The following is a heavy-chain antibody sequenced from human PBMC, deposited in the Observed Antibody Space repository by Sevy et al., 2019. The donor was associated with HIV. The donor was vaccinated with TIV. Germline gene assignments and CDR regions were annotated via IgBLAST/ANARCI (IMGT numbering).Heavy chain of an antibody. V-gene: IGHV4-30-2*01. Sequence: SETLSLTCAVSGGSISSGGYSLSWIRQPPGKGLEWIGYIYHSGSTYYNPSLKSRVTISVDRSKNQFSLKLSSVTAADTAVYYCARGRSAYDYGDYGYFDYWGQGTLVTVSS. CDR2: IYHSGST. CDR1: GGSISSGGYS. CDR3: ARGRSAYDYGDYGYFDY. J-gene: IGHJ4*02. D-gene: IGHD4-17*01.